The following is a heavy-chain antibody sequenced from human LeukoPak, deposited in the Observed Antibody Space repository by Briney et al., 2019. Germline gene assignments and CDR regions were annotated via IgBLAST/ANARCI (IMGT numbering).Heavy chain of an antibody. CDR3: ARDPNIILLSGYFDF. CDR2: INPNSGAT. J-gene: IGHJ4*02. D-gene: IGHD2-8*01. Sequence: GASVKVSCKASGYTFTSYDINWVRQATGQGLEWMGWINPNSGATSYAQKFQGRVTMTREMSITTVYMELSRLRSDDTAVYYCARDPNIILLSGYFDFWGQGTLVTVSS. CDR1: GYTFTSYD. V-gene: IGHV1-2*02.